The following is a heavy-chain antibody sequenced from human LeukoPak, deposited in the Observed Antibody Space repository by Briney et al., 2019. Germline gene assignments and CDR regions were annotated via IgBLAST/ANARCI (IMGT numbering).Heavy chain of an antibody. D-gene: IGHD4-17*01. CDR2: INSNTGAT. V-gene: IGHV1-2*02. CDR3: ARGRSTENFDY. J-gene: IGHJ4*02. Sequence: ASVKVSCKASGYTFTGYYIHWVRQAPGQGLEWMGWINSNTGATHYAQKFQGRVTMTRDTSISTAYMELSRLRSDDTAVYYCARGRSTENFDYLGQGTLVTVSS. CDR1: GYTFTGYY.